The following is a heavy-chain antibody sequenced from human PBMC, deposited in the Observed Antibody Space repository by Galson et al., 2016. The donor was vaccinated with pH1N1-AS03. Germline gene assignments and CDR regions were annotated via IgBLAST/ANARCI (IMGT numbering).Heavy chain of an antibody. CDR1: GFTFSDYW. J-gene: IGHJ4*02. CDR2: INKDGGGI. CDR3: FHPLIAAGVIDKVHWV. Sequence: LRLSCAASGFTFSDYWMSWVRQAPGKGLEWVARINKDGGGIEYVDSVKGRFTVSRDNAKNSLYLQMNRLRVEDTAVYYCFHPLIAAGVIDKVHWVWGQGTQVTVSS. V-gene: IGHV3-7*01. D-gene: IGHD6-13*01.